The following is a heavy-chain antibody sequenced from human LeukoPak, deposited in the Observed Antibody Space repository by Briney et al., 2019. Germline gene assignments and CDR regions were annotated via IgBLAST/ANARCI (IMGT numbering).Heavy chain of an antibody. J-gene: IGHJ4*02. CDR1: GFTFSTYW. CDR3: TRSPSLGGNYWGFDC. CDR2: LSPDGSSS. Sequence: SGRSLRLSCAASGFTFSTYWMHWVRQAPGEGLVWVSRLSPDGSSSVYADSVKGRFTVSRDNAKNTLYLQMNSLRAEDTAVYYCTRSPSLGGNYWGFDCWGQGTLVTVSS. V-gene: IGHV3-74*01. D-gene: IGHD1-26*01.